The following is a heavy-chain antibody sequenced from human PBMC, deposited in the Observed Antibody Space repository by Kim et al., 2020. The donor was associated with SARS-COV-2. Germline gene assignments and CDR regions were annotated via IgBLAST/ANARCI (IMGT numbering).Heavy chain of an antibody. J-gene: IGHJ6*02. CDR1: GGTFSSYA. D-gene: IGHD3-10*01. CDR3: ARNYYGSGSYPSSDYGMAV. Sequence: SVKVSCKASGGTFSSYAISWVRQAPGQGLEWMGGIIPIFGTANYAQKFQGRVTITADESTSTAYMELSSLRSEDTAVYYCARNYYGSGSYPSSDYGMAVWGQGTTVTVSS. V-gene: IGHV1-69*13. CDR2: IIPIFGTA.